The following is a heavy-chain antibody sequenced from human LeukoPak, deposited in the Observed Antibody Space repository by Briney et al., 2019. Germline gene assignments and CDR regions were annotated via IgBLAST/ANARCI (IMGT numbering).Heavy chain of an antibody. CDR3: ARDLFD. Sequence: ASVKVSCKASGYTFINNWMHWVRQAPGQGLEWMGGIIPIFGTANYAQKFQGRVTITADESTSTAYMELSSLRSEDTAVYYCARDLFDWGQGTLVTVSS. J-gene: IGHJ4*02. CDR2: IIPIFGTA. CDR1: GYTFINNW. V-gene: IGHV1-69*13.